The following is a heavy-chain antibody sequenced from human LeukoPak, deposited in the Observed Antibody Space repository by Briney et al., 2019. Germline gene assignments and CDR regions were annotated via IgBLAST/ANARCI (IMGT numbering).Heavy chain of an antibody. CDR3: AREHGGSYSYDFAI. J-gene: IGHJ3*02. V-gene: IGHV1-18*01. CDR2: ISAYNCNT. CDR1: VYTVTSYG. Sequence: ASVKVSCKASVYTVTSYGISWVRQAPGQGREGMGWISAYNCNTNYAQKLQGRVTMTTDTSTSTAHMELRSLSSDDTAVYYCAREHGGSYSYDFAIWGQGTMVTVSS. D-gene: IGHD1-26*01.